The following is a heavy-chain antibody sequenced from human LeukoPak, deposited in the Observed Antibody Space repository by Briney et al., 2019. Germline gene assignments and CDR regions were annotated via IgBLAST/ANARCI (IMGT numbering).Heavy chain of an antibody. J-gene: IGHJ3*02. CDR2: IYSGGST. CDR3: ARALPPQLWFGELGGTYAFDI. Sequence: GGSLRLSCAASGFTVSSNYMSWVRQAPGKGLEWVSVIYSGGSTYYADSVTGRFTISRDNSKNTPYLQMNSLRAEDTAVYYCARALPPQLWFGELGGTYAFDIWGQGTMVTVSS. V-gene: IGHV3-53*01. D-gene: IGHD3-10*01. CDR1: GFTVSSNY.